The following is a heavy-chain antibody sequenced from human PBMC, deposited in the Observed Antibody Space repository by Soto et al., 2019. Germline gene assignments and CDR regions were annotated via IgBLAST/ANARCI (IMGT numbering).Heavy chain of an antibody. Sequence: QLQLQESGPGLVKPSETLSLTCTVSGGSIRSDDYYWGWIRQPPGRGLEWLGTVSYSGTTYYNPSLKSRATISVDTSKRQFSLRLSSTTAPDTAVYYRARHNAVGATPDFWGQGTLVTVSS. CDR1: GGSIRSDDYY. J-gene: IGHJ4*02. CDR2: VSYSGTT. V-gene: IGHV4-39*01. CDR3: ARHNAVGATPDF. D-gene: IGHD1-26*01.